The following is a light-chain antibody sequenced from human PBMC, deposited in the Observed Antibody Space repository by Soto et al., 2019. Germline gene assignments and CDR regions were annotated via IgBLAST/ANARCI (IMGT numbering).Light chain of an antibody. Sequence: DIQMTQSPSSLPASVGDRVTIACQASQDINTFLNWYQQRPGEAPKLLIFHTSNLEAGVPSRFSGSGSGTSFTFTITSLQPEDFATYYCQQYETLPYTLGQGTKVDIK. CDR1: QDINTF. V-gene: IGKV1-33*01. J-gene: IGKJ2*01. CDR3: QQYETLPYT. CDR2: HTS.